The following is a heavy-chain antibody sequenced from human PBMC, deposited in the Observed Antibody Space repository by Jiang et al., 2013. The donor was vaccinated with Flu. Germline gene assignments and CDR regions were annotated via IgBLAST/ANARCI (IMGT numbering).Heavy chain of an antibody. CDR3: ARDDSTRYIGTFYY. CDR2: IYYSGTT. V-gene: IGHV4-39*07. J-gene: IGHJ4*02. D-gene: IGHD3-16*02. Sequence: GLVKPSETLSLICSVSGGSINSGSYYWGWVRQPPGKGLEWIGSIYYSGTTYHNPSLKSRVTISLDTSKTQFSLELASVTAADTAVYYCARDDSTRYIGTFYYWGQGALVTVSS. CDR1: GGSINSGSYY.